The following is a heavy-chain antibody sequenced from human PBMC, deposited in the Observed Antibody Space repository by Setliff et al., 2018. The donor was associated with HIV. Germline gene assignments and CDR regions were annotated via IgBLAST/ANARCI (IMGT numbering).Heavy chain of an antibody. V-gene: IGHV4-38-2*02. CDR1: GYSISSGYY. J-gene: IGHJ4*02. CDR3: ARETIRSGHPSEAGFDF. CDR2: IYHSGSP. Sequence: SETLSLTCAVSGYSISSGYYWDWIRQPPGKGLEWIGTIYHSGSPSYNPSLKSRITISLDTSKNHFSLRLTSVTAADTAVYYCARETIRSGHPSEAGFDFWGQGALVTVSS. D-gene: IGHD6-19*01.